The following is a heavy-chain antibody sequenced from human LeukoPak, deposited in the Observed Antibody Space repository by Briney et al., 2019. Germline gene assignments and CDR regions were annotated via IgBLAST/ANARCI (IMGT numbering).Heavy chain of an antibody. Sequence: GGSLRLSCAASGFTFSSYGMHWVRQAPGKGLEWVAVIWYDGSNKCYADSVKGRFTISRDNSKNTLYLQMNSLRAEDTAVYYCAKDSGWGSSWGIDYHYGMDVWGQGTTVTVSS. CDR1: GFTFSSYG. CDR3: AKDSGWGSSWGIDYHYGMDV. CDR2: IWYDGSNK. D-gene: IGHD6-13*01. V-gene: IGHV3-33*06. J-gene: IGHJ6*02.